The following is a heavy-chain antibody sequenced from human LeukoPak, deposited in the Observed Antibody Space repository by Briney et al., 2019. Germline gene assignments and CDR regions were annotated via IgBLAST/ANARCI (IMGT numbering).Heavy chain of an antibody. V-gene: IGHV3-21*01. CDR3: ARGADGVSSNSRGWFDP. Sequence: GGSLRLFCAASGFTFSSHNMNWVRQAPGKGLEWVSSISTSSSYIYYADSVKGRFTISRDNAKNSLYLQMNSLRAEDTAVYYCARGADGVSSNSRGWFDPWGQGTLVTVSS. CDR1: GFTFSSHN. D-gene: IGHD2-15*01. CDR2: ISTSSSYI. J-gene: IGHJ5*02.